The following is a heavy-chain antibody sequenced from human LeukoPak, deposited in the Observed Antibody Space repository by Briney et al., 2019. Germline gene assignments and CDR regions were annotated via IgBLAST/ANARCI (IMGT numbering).Heavy chain of an antibody. Sequence: ASVKVSCKASGYTFTNYGISWVRQAPGQGLEWMGWMDPKSGETNHAQRFQGRVIMTRDTSITTAYMELSRLRSDDTAVYYCARERELGAGGNAFDIWGQGTMVTVSS. CDR1: GYTFTNYG. CDR2: MDPKSGET. CDR3: ARERELGAGGNAFDI. V-gene: IGHV1-2*02. D-gene: IGHD1-26*01. J-gene: IGHJ3*02.